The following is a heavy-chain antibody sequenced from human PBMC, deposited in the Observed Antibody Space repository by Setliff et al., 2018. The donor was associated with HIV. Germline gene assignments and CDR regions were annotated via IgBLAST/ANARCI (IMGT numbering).Heavy chain of an antibody. Sequence: GGSLRLSCAASGFTFSSYTMNWVRQAPGKGLEWISYISSSGSSIYLANSVKGRFIISRDNAKSALYLQMNSLRAEDTAVYYCARSVIGYYYYGMDVWGQGTLVTVSS. D-gene: IGHD3-10*01. J-gene: IGHJ6*02. CDR3: ARSVIGYYYYGMDV. V-gene: IGHV3-48*04. CDR1: GFTFSSYT. CDR2: ISSSGSSI.